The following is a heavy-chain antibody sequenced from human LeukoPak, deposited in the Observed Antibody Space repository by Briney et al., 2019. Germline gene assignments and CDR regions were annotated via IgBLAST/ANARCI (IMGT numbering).Heavy chain of an antibody. V-gene: IGHV3-73*01. J-gene: IGHJ4*02. D-gene: IGHD1-14*01. CDR2: IRSKANSYAT. Sequence: GGSLRLSCAASGFTFSTYSMNWVRQASGKGLEWVGRIRSKANSYATAYAASVKGRFTISRDDSKNTAYLQMNSLKTEDTAVYYCTILITPRTTGDPDCYWGQGTLVTVSS. CDR3: TILITPRTTGDPDCY. CDR1: GFTFSTYS.